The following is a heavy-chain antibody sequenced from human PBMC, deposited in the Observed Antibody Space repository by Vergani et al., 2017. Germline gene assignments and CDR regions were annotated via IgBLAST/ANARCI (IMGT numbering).Heavy chain of an antibody. CDR3: AKDRGVSNYYYMDV. J-gene: IGHJ6*03. D-gene: IGHD3-10*01. CDR1: GFTFDDYA. Sequence: EVQLVESGGVVVQPGGSLRLSCAASGFTFDDYAMHWVRQAPGKGLEWVSGISWNSGKIDYADSVKGRFIISRDNVKNSLYLQMNSLRAEDTALYYCAKDRGVSNYYYMDVWGKGTTVTVSS. V-gene: IGHV3-9*01. CDR2: ISWNSGKI.